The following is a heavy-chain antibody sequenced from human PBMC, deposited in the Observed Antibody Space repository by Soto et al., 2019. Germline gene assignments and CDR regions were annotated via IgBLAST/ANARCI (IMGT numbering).Heavy chain of an antibody. CDR3: ARTSAPRYSSSWYLNNRPGGLDYFDY. CDR2: ISSSSSTI. V-gene: IGHV3-48*02. CDR1: GFTFSSYS. Sequence: QPGGSLRLSCAASGFTFSSYSMNWVRQAPGKGLEWVSYISSSSSTIYYADSVKGRFTISRDNAKNSLYLQMNSLRDEDTAVYYCARTSAPRYSSSWYLNNRPGGLDYFDYWGQGTLVTVSS. D-gene: IGHD6-13*01. J-gene: IGHJ4*02.